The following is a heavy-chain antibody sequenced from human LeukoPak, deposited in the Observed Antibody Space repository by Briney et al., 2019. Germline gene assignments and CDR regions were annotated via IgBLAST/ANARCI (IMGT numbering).Heavy chain of an antibody. J-gene: IGHJ4*02. CDR2: ISWNSGSI. V-gene: IGHV3-9*01. CDR1: GFTFDDYA. D-gene: IGHD4-17*01. CDR3: AKVKLLRASPFDY. Sequence: GGSLRLSCAASGFTFDDYAMHWVRQAPGKGLEWVSGISWNSGSIGYADSVKGRFTISRDNSKNTLYLQMNSLRAEDTAVYYCAKVKLLRASPFDYWGQGTLVTVSS.